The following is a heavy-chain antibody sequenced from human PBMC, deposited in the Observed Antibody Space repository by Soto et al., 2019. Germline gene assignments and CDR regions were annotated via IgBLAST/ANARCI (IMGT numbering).Heavy chain of an antibody. J-gene: IGHJ4*02. CDR3: GRYGLGNWNVRY. D-gene: IGHD1-1*01. CDR2: INPSGGRT. Sequence: QVQLVQSGAEVKKPGASVKVSCEASGYTFTSYYIHWVRQAPGQGLEYMGIINPSGGRTTYAQKFQGRVTMTRDTSTSTVYLELSNLRSEDTAVYYCGRYGLGNWNVRYWGQGTLVTVSS. CDR1: GYTFTSYY. V-gene: IGHV1-46*03.